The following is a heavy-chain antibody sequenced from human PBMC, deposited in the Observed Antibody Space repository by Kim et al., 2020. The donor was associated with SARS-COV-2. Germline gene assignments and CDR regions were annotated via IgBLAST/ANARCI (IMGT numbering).Heavy chain of an antibody. V-gene: IGHV3-15*01. CDR1: GFTFSNAW. CDR3: TTVYGDYGDYYYGMDV. Sequence: GGSLRLSCAASGFTFSNAWMSWVRQAPGKGLEWVGRIKSKTDGGTTDYAAPVKGRFTISRDDSKNTLYLQMNSLKTEDTAVYYCTTVYGDYGDYYYGMDVWGQGTTVTVSS. D-gene: IGHD4-17*01. J-gene: IGHJ6*02. CDR2: IKSKTDGGTT.